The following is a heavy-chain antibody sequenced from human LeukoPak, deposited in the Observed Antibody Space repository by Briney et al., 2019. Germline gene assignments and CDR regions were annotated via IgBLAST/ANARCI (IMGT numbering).Heavy chain of an antibody. CDR3: ARDRAATQDWVEFDP. V-gene: IGHV3-23*01. J-gene: IGHJ5*02. CDR2: MRGNGET. CDR1: GLSFSTFA. Sequence: GGSLRLSCAASGLSFSTFAMSWVRQGPARGLEWVSSMRGNGETFYADSVKGRFTISRDDSKNTVYLQMNSLRVEDTAEYFCARDRAATQDWVEFDPWGQGTLVTVSS. D-gene: IGHD3/OR15-3a*01.